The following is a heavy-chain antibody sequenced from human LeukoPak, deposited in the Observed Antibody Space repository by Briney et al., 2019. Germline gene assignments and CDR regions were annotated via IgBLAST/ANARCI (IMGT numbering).Heavy chain of an antibody. J-gene: IGHJ3*02. CDR3: ATSLGVDAFDI. CDR2: IYYTGAT. V-gene: IGHV4-59*01. Sequence: SETLSLTCTVSGGSISSYYWSWIRLPPGKGLEWIGYIYYTGATYYNPSLKSRVTISLDTSKNQFSLKLSSVTAADAAVYYCATSLGVDAFDIWGQGTMVTVSS. CDR1: GGSISSYY. D-gene: IGHD3-16*01.